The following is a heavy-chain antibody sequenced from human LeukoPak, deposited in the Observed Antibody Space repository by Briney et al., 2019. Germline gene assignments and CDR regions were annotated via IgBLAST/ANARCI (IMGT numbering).Heavy chain of an antibody. CDR1: GFTFSGSA. CDR3: TSLYCSSTSCSPSYGMDV. J-gene: IGHJ6*04. D-gene: IGHD2-2*01. V-gene: IGHV3-73*01. CDR2: IRSKANSYAT. Sequence: GGSLRLSCAASGFTFSGSAMHWVRQASGKGLEWVGRIRSKANSYATAYAASVKGRFTISRDDSKNTAYLQMNSLKTEDTAVCYCTSLYCSSTSCSPSYGMDVWGKGTTVTVSS.